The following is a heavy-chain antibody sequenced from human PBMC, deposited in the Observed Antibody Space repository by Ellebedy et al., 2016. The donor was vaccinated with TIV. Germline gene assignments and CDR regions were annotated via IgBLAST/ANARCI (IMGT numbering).Heavy chain of an antibody. CDR3: ARDPTSDY. J-gene: IGHJ4*02. CDR1: GFTFSDHY. V-gene: IGHV3-72*01. Sequence: GESLKISCAVSGFTFSDHYIDWVRLAPGKGPAWVGRSRNKAKSYTTDYAASVKGRFTISRDDSKNSLYLQMNSLKTEDTAIYYCARDPTSDYWGQGALVTVSS. CDR2: SRNKAKSYTT.